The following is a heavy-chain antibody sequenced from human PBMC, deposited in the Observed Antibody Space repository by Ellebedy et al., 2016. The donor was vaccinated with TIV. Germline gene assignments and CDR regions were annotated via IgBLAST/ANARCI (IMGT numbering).Heavy chain of an antibody. CDR1: GFTFSDYY. Sequence: GGSLRLXXAASGFTFSDYYMSWIRQAPGKGLEWVSYISSSGSTIYYADSVKGRFTISRDNAKNSLYLQMNSLRAEDTAVYYCARDRHNYDYVWGSYRHTDHPPYYFDYWGQGTLVTVSS. J-gene: IGHJ4*02. CDR3: ARDRHNYDYVWGSYRHTDHPPYYFDY. D-gene: IGHD3-16*02. CDR2: ISSSGSTI. V-gene: IGHV3-11*01.